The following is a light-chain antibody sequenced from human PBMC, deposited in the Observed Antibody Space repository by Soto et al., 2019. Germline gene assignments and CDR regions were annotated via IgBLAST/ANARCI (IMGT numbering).Light chain of an antibody. J-gene: IGKJ1*01. CDR2: QVS. V-gene: IGKV2-30*01. Sequence: DVVMTQSPLSLPVTLGQPASISCRSSQSLASSYGNTFVIWFHQRPGQSPRRLIYQVSNRDSGVPDRFSGSGSGTDFTLKISRVKAEDVGVYYCMQGTHWPVTFGQGTKVEIK. CDR1: QSLASSYGNTF. CDR3: MQGTHWPVT.